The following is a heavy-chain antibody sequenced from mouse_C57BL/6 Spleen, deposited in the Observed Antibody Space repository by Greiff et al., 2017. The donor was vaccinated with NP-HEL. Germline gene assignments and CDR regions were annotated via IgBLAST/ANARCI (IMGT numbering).Heavy chain of an antibody. Sequence: EVKLMESGGGLVKPGGSLKLSCAASGFTFSSYAMSWVRQTPEKRLEWVATISDGGSYTYYPDNVKGRFTISRDNAKNNLYLQMSHLKSEDTAMYYRARERTGTGYFDVWGTGTTVTVSS. CDR2: ISDGGSYT. J-gene: IGHJ1*03. CDR1: GFTFSSYA. V-gene: IGHV5-4*01. D-gene: IGHD4-1*01. CDR3: ARERTGTGYFDV.